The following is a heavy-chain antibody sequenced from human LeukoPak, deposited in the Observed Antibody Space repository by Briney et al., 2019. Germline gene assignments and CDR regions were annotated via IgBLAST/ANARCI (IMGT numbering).Heavy chain of an antibody. Sequence: GGSLRLSCVASGFTFSTYAMTWVRQAPGKGLEWVSAISGRGGSTYYADSVRGRFTISRDNSKNTVYLQMNSLRAEDTAVYYCAKDVTVVTPRDLFDDWGQGTLVTVSS. CDR2: ISGRGGST. D-gene: IGHD4-23*01. CDR1: GFTFSTYA. CDR3: AKDVTVVTPRDLFDD. J-gene: IGHJ4*02. V-gene: IGHV3-23*01.